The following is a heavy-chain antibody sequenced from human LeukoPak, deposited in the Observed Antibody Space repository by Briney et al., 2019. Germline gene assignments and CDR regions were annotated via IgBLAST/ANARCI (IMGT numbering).Heavy chain of an antibody. Sequence: ASVKVSCKASGYTFTSNYIHWVRQAPGQGLEWMGMIYPRDGSTSYAQKFQGRVSMTRDTSISTAYMELSSLRSEDTAVYYCARGPVDAVFGVSTEDWGQGTTVTVSS. CDR1: GYTFTSNY. J-gene: IGHJ6*02. V-gene: IGHV1-46*01. CDR2: IYPRDGST. CDR3: ARGPVDAVFGVSTED. D-gene: IGHD3-10*02.